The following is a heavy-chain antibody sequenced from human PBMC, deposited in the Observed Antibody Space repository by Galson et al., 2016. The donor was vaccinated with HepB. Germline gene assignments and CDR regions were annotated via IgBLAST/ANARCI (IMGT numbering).Heavy chain of an antibody. CDR2: VYYSGTT. J-gene: IGHJ1*01. V-gene: IGHV4-59*01. CDR3: ARSFPYYESPFQL. Sequence: ETLSLTCTVFGGSISNYYWSWIRQPPGKGLEWIGYVYYSGTTTYNPSLKTRVTITIDTSRNQFSLRLTSVSSADTAVYYCARSFPYYESPFQLWGQGTLVTVSS. D-gene: IGHD3-16*01. CDR1: GGSISNYY.